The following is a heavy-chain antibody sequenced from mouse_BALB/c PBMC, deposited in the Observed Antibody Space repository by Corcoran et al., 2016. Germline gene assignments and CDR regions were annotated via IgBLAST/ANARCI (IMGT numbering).Heavy chain of an antibody. D-gene: IGHD2-1*01. Sequence: DVQLQESGLGLVKPSQSLSLTCSVTGYSITSGYYWNWIRQFPGNKLEWMGYISYDGSNNYNPSLKNRISITRDTSKNQFFLKLNSVTTEDTATYYCASYYGNYYAMDYWGQGTSVTVSS. CDR2: ISYDGSN. V-gene: IGHV3-6*02. J-gene: IGHJ4*01. CDR1: GYSITSGYY. CDR3: ASYYGNYYAMDY.